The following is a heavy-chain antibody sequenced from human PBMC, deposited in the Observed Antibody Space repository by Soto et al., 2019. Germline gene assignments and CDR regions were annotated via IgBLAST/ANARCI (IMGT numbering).Heavy chain of an antibody. Sequence: PSETLSLTCTVSGGSISSSSYYWGWIRQPPGKGLEWIGSIYYSGSTYYNPSLKSRVTISVDTSKNQFSLKLSSVTAADTAVYYCARRNRLGRYYYYGMDVWGQGTKVTVSS. CDR3: ARRNRLGRYYYYGMDV. V-gene: IGHV4-39*01. CDR2: IYYSGST. CDR1: GGSISSSSYY. D-gene: IGHD1-1*01. J-gene: IGHJ6*02.